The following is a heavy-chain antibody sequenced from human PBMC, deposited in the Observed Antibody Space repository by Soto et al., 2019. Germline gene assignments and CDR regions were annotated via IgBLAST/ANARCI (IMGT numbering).Heavy chain of an antibody. CDR3: ARTRYCSSTSCYAGYY. CDR2: IIPILGIA. D-gene: IGHD2-2*01. V-gene: IGHV1-69*02. CDR1: GGTFSSYT. Sequence: SVKVSCKASGGTFSSYTISWVRQAPGQGLEWMGRIIPILGIANYARKFQGRVTITADKSTSTAYMELSSLRSEDTAVYYCARTRYCSSTSCYAGYYWGQGTLVTVSS. J-gene: IGHJ4*02.